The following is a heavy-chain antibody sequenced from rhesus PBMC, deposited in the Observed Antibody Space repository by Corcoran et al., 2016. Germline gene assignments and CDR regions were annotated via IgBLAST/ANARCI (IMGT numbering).Heavy chain of an antibody. Sequence: QVQLQESGPGLVKPSQTLSLTCAVSGGSISSNSWSWIRQSPGKGLEWIGYIYVGSGRTSYNPSRTSRVTIAIDTSKNQFSLKLSSMTAADTAVYYCARQYRNYPYFDYWGQGVLVTVSS. J-gene: IGHJ4*01. D-gene: IGHD4-23*01. CDR1: GGSISSNS. CDR2: IYVGSGRT. V-gene: IGHV4-147*01. CDR3: ARQYRNYPYFDY.